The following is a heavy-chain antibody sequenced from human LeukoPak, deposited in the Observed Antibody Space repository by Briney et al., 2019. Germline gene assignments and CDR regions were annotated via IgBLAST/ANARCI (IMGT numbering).Heavy chain of an antibody. D-gene: IGHD3-22*01. CDR2: IIPIFGTA. J-gene: IGHJ5*02. CDR1: RGTLSSYA. V-gene: IGHV1-69*05. Sequence: SVKVSCKASRGTLSSYAISWVRQAPGQGLEWMGRIIPIFGTANYAQKFQGRVTITTDESTSTAYMELSSLRSEDTAVYYCARDRRYYDSSGSNWFDPWGQGTLVTVST. CDR3: ARDRRYYDSSGSNWFDP.